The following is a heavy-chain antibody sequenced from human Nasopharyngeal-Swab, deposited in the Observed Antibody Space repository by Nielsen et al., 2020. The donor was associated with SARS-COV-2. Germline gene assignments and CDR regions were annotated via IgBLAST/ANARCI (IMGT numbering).Heavy chain of an antibody. CDR3: ARMSGSYPQYYFDY. CDR2: IITIFGNA. J-gene: IGHJ4*02. D-gene: IGHD1-26*01. V-gene: IGHV1-69*13. Sequence: SVQISCKASGGTFSTSAFTWVRHAPGQGLEWMGGIITIFGNAKYAQKFQGRVMITSDQSTRTAYMELSSLRSEDTAVYYCARMSGSYPQYYFDYWGQGTLITVSS. CDR1: GGTFSTSA.